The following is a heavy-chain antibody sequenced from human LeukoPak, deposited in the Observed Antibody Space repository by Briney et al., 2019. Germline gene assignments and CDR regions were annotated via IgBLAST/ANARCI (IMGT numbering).Heavy chain of an antibody. D-gene: IGHD3-22*01. CDR2: INSNGSST. Sequence: PGGSLRLSCAASGFTFSSYWMHWVRQAPGKGLVWVSDINSNGSSTNYADSVKGRFTISRDNAKNTLYLQMNSLIAEDTAVYYCARGADSNGYAVLDYWGQGTLVTVPS. CDR1: GFTFSSYW. CDR3: ARGADSNGYAVLDY. J-gene: IGHJ4*02. V-gene: IGHV3-74*01.